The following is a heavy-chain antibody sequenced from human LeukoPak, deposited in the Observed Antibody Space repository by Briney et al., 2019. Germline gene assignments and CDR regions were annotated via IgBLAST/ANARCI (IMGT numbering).Heavy chain of an antibody. CDR3: AREVRFLEWPGY. CDR2: ISSSSSYI. D-gene: IGHD3-3*01. J-gene: IGHJ4*02. V-gene: IGHV3-21*01. Sequence: GGSLRLSCAASGFTFSSYSMNWVRQAPGKGLEWVSSISSSSSYIYYADSVKGRFTISRDNAKNSLYLQMNSLRAEDTAVYYCAREVRFLEWPGYWGQGTLVTVSS. CDR1: GFTFSSYS.